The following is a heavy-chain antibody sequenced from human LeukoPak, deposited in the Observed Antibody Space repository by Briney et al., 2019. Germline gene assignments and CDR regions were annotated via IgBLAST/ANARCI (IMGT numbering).Heavy chain of an antibody. Sequence: ASVKVSCKASGYTFTSYYMHWVRQAPGQGLEWMGIINPSGGSTSYAQKFQGRVTMTRDTSTSTVYMELSSLRSEDTAVYYCATRLAVAGTMGVYYFDYWGQGTLVTVSS. V-gene: IGHV1-46*03. CDR3: ATRLAVAGTMGVYYFDY. CDR1: GYTFTSYY. J-gene: IGHJ4*02. CDR2: INPSGGST. D-gene: IGHD6-19*01.